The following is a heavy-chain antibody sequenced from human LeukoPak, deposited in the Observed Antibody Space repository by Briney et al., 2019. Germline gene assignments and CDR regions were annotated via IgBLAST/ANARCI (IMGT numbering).Heavy chain of an antibody. Sequence: ASVKVSCKASGYTATGYYMHWVRQAPGQGLEWMGWINPNSGGTNYAQKFQGWVTMTRDTSISTAYMELSRLRSDDTAVYYCARSLDPDGVFFDYWGQGTLVTVSS. CDR3: ARSLDPDGVFFDY. CDR1: GYTATGYY. D-gene: IGHD3-10*01. J-gene: IGHJ4*02. CDR2: INPNSGGT. V-gene: IGHV1-2*04.